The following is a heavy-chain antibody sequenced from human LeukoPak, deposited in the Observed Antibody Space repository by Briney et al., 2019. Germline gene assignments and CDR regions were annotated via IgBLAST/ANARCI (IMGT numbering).Heavy chain of an antibody. D-gene: IGHD1-26*01. Sequence: ASVKVSFKASGYTFTGYYMHWVRQAPGQGREWMGWINPNSGGTNYAQKFQGRVTMTRDTSISTAYMELSRLRSDDTAVYYCARGGIVGATDLGYWGQGTLVTVSS. J-gene: IGHJ4*02. CDR3: ARGGIVGATDLGY. CDR2: INPNSGGT. CDR1: GYTFTGYY. V-gene: IGHV1-2*02.